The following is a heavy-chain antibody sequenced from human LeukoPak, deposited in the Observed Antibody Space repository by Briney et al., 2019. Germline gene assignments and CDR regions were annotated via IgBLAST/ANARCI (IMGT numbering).Heavy chain of an antibody. CDR2: ISWNSGSI. CDR1: GFTFDDYA. D-gene: IGHD6-25*01. Sequence: PGGSLRLSRAASGFTFDDYAMHWVRQAPGKGLEWVSGISWNSGSIGYADSVKGRFTISRDNAKNSLYLQMNSLRAEDTALYYCAKGRAAAVYWAFDIWGQGTMVTVSS. CDR3: AKGRAAAVYWAFDI. J-gene: IGHJ3*02. V-gene: IGHV3-9*01.